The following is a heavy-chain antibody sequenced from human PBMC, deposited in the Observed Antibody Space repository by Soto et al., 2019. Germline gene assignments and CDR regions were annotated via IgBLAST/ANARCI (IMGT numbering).Heavy chain of an antibody. V-gene: IGHV3-23*01. D-gene: IGHD2-2*01. CDR2: ISGSGGST. CDR1: GFTFSSYA. CDR3: ATQLRPTPIHY. Sequence: GGSLRLSCAASGFTFSSYAMSWVRQAPGKGLEWVSAISGSGGSTYYADSVKGRFTISRDNSKNTLYLQMNSLRAEDTAVYYCATQLRPTPIHYWGQGTLVTVSS. J-gene: IGHJ4*02.